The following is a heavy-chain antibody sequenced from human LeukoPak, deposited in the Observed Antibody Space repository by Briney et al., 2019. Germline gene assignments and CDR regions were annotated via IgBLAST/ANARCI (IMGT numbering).Heavy chain of an antibody. CDR1: GGSISTSNYY. V-gene: IGHV4-39*01. Sequence: PSETLSLTCTASGGSISTSNYYWGWLRQPPGKGLEWIGTVYYSGSTYYNPSLTSRVTISVDTSKNQFPLKLSSVTAADTAVYYCARHKDYYYSYMGVWGKRATVT. CDR3: ARHKDYYYSYMGV. CDR2: VYYSGST. J-gene: IGHJ6*03.